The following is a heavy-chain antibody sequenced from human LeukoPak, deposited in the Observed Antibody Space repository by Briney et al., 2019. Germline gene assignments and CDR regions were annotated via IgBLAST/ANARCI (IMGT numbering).Heavy chain of an antibody. V-gene: IGHV3-30*02. CDR1: GFTFSHYG. Sequence: GSLRLSCAASGFTFSHYGMHWVRQAPGRGLEWLAFIGFGGTNKYYADSVQGRFSISRDNSKNTLFVQMNSLRIEDTAVYFCAKGSIPAAVTYYMDVWGEGTTVTVSS. D-gene: IGHD2-2*01. CDR3: AKGSIPAAVTYYMDV. J-gene: IGHJ6*03. CDR2: IGFGGTNK.